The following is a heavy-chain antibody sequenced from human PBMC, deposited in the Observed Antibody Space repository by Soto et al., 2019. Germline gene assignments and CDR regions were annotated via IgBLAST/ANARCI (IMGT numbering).Heavy chain of an antibody. Sequence: QVQLVESGGGLVKPGGSLRLSCAASGFTFSDYYMSWIRQAPGKGLEWVSYISSSGSTIYYADSVKGRFTISRDNAKNSLYLQMNSLRAEDTAVYYCARDQGGYYDFWSGYYNGGWFDPWGQGTLVTVSS. V-gene: IGHV3-11*01. J-gene: IGHJ5*02. CDR2: ISSSGSTI. CDR1: GFTFSDYY. CDR3: ARDQGGYYDFWSGYYNGGWFDP. D-gene: IGHD3-3*01.